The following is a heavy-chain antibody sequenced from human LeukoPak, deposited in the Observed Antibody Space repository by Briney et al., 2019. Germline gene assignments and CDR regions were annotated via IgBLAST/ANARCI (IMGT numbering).Heavy chain of an antibody. Sequence: ASVKVSCKASGGTFSSYAISWVRQAPGQGLEWMGGIIPIFGTANYAQKFQGRVTITADESTSTAYMELSSLRSEDTAVYYCARGVVATIRPYYYYMDVWGKGTTVTVSS. CDR1: GGTFSSYA. CDR3: ARGVVATIRPYYYYMDV. CDR2: IIPIFGTA. V-gene: IGHV1-69*13. D-gene: IGHD5-12*01. J-gene: IGHJ6*03.